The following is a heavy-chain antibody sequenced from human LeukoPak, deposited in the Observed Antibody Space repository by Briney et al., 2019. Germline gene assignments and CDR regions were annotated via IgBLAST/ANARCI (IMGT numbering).Heavy chain of an antibody. J-gene: IGHJ4*02. V-gene: IGHV3-48*04. Sequence: GGSLRLSCAASGFTFSSYSMNWVRQAPGKGLEWVSYISSSGSTIYYADSVKGRFTISRDNAKNSLYLQMNSLRAEDTAVYYRARVLHKRNYGGTDYYGFWGQGTLVTVSS. CDR1: GFTFSSYS. CDR2: ISSSGSTI. CDR3: ARVLHKRNYGGTDYYGF. D-gene: IGHD3-22*01.